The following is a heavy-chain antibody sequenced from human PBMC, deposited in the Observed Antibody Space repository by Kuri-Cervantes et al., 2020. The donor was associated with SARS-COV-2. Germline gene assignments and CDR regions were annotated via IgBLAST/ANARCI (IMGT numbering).Heavy chain of an antibody. CDR2: INHSGST. J-gene: IGHJ4*02. CDR3: ARRRGSSLSRWDY. Sequence: GSLRLSCAVYGGSFSGYYWSWIRQPPGKGLEWIGEINHSGSTYYNPSLKSRVTISVDTSKNQFSLKLSSVTAADTAVYYCARRRGSSLSRWDYWGQGTLVTVSS. CDR1: GGSFSGYY. V-gene: IGHV4-34*01. D-gene: IGHD6-13*01.